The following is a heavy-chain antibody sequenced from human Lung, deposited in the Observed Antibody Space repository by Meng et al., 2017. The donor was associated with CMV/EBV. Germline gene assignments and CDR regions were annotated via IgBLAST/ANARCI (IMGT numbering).Heavy chain of an antibody. CDR1: GYTFIDYY. V-gene: IGHV1-2*02. J-gene: IGHJ4*03. CDR3: TSAPGDY. D-gene: IGHD1-14*01. Sequence: QVRLVQSGAEVMKPGASVKVSCKASGYTFIDYYMHWVRQAPGQGLEWVGWINPKGGGTHYAQSFQGRVTITRDTSINTVYVEISSLKSDDTAVYYCTSAPGDYWGQGTLVTVSS. CDR2: INPKGGGT.